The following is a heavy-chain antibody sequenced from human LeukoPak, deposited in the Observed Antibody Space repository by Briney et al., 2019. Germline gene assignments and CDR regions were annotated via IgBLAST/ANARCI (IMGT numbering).Heavy chain of an antibody. V-gene: IGHV3-9*01. Sequence: PGRSLRLSFAASGFTFDDYAMHWVRQAPGKGLERVSGISWNSGNIGYADSVKGRFTISRDNAKNSLYLQMNSLRAEDTALYYCAKGYYYDSSGYYYGAFDIWGQGTMVTVSS. J-gene: IGHJ3*02. CDR3: AKGYYYDSSGYYYGAFDI. CDR2: ISWNSGNI. D-gene: IGHD3-22*01. CDR1: GFTFDDYA.